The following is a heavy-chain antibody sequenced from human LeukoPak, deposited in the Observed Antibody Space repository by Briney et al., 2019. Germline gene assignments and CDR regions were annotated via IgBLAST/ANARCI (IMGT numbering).Heavy chain of an antibody. CDR3: AKVSDMATRWGNFDY. CDR1: GFTFHNYA. CDR2: ISFDAGTS. V-gene: IGHV3-43*02. J-gene: IGHJ4*02. D-gene: IGHD3-16*01. Sequence: PGGSLRLSCLVSGFTFHNYAMHWVRQAPGKGLEWVSLISFDAGTSDYEDSVKGRFTISRDNSKNSLYLQMNSLRTEDTAVYYCAKVSDMATRWGNFDYWGQGTLVTVCS.